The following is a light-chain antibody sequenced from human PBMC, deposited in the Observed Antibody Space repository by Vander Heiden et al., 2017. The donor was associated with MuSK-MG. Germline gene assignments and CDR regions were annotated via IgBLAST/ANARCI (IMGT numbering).Light chain of an antibody. CDR1: QSLLHSPINKNY. Sequence: DIVMTQSPDSLAVSLGERATLNCKSSQSLLHSPINKNYLDWYQQKPGQPPQVLIFWASTRASGVPDRFTGSGSGTNFTLTISRLEAEDVAVYYCKQYLLPPRTFGQGTKVEIK. V-gene: IGKV4-1*01. CDR3: KQYLLPPRT. J-gene: IGKJ1*01. CDR2: WAS.